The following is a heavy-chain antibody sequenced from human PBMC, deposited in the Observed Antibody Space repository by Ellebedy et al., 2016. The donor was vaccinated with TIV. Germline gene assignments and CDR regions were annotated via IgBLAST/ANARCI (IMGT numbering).Heavy chain of an antibody. Sequence: GESLKISCAASGFTFSTYWMSWVRQAPGKGLEWVANIKQDGSEMFYVDSVKGRFTISRDNARNSLYLQMRSLRVEDTAMYYCVRDTVAVPDGNTFDFWGQGTMVSVS. CDR2: IKQDGSEM. CDR1: GFTFSTYW. CDR3: VRDTVAVPDGNTFDF. J-gene: IGHJ3*01. D-gene: IGHD5-24*01. V-gene: IGHV3-7*04.